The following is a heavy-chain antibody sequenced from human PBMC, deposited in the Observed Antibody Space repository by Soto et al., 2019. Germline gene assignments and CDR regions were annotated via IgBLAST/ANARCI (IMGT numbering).Heavy chain of an antibody. CDR3: ARHLGYYDILTGYSGAFDI. CDR1: GASISSGGYY. Sequence: QVQLQESGPGLVKPSQTLSLTCTVSGASISSGGYYWSWIRQHPGKGLEWIGYIYYSGSTYYNPSLKSRVTISVDTSKNQFSLKLSSVTAADTAVYYCARHLGYYDILTGYSGAFDIWGQGTMVTVSS. CDR2: IYYSGST. J-gene: IGHJ3*02. D-gene: IGHD3-9*01. V-gene: IGHV4-31*03.